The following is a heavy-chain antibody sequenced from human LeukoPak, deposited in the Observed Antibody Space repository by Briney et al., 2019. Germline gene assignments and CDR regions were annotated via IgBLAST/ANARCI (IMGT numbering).Heavy chain of an antibody. CDR3: AKDQDIVVVVADY. Sequence: GGSLRLSCAASGFTFSDYYMSWVRQAPGKGLEWVSAISGSGGSTYYADSVKGRFTISRDNSKNTLYLQMNSLRAEDTAVYYCAKDQDIVVVVADYWGQGTLVTVSS. D-gene: IGHD2-15*01. CDR1: GFTFSDYY. CDR2: ISGSGGST. V-gene: IGHV3-23*01. J-gene: IGHJ4*02.